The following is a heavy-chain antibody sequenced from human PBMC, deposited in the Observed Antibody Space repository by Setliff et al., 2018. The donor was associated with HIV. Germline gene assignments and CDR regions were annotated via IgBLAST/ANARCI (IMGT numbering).Heavy chain of an antibody. CDR1: GGSISSGSYY. CDR2: IYTSGTT. Sequence: PSETLSLTCTVSGGSISSGSYYWSWIRQPAGKGLEWIGHIYTSGTTNYNPSLKSRVTISLDTSKNQFSLKLSSVTAADTAVYYCARGFLSIFGVVSFFDYWGQGTLVTVSS. V-gene: IGHV4-61*09. D-gene: IGHD3-3*01. J-gene: IGHJ4*02. CDR3: ARGFLSIFGVVSFFDY.